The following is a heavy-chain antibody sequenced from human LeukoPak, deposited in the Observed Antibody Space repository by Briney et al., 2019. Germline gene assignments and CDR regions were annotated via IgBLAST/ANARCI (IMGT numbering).Heavy chain of an antibody. CDR1: GFTFSSYA. V-gene: IGHV3-23*01. Sequence: GGSLRLSCAASGFTFSSYAMSWVRQAPGKGLEWVSAISGSGGSTYYADSVKGRFTISRDNSKNTPYLQMNSLRAEDTAVYYCAKDEYCSSTSCPGVYFQHWGQGTLVTVSS. CDR3: AKDEYCSSTSCPGVYFQH. CDR2: ISGSGGST. J-gene: IGHJ1*01. D-gene: IGHD2-2*01.